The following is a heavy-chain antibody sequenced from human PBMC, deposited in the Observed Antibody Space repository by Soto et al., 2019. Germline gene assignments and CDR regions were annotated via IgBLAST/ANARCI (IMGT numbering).Heavy chain of an antibody. CDR3: MNYNSGWKY. D-gene: IGHD5-12*01. CDR1: GVSISSHGYF. Sequence: PSETLSLTCTFSGVSISSHGYFWGWIRQPPGKGLVWIGMISYSGSTYYSPSLKSRVTISADTSKNQLSLRLSSVTAADTAVFHCMNYNSGWKYWGQGTVVTVSS. CDR2: ISYSGST. V-gene: IGHV4-39*01. J-gene: IGHJ4*02.